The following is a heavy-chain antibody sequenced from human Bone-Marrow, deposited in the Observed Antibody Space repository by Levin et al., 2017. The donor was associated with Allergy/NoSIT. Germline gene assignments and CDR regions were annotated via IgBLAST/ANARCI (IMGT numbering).Heavy chain of an antibody. Sequence: PGESLKISCKTSGYRFSSFGISWVRQAPGQGLEWMGWISAYNGNRKYLQKFQGRLTMTTDTSTSTAYMELRSLRSDDTAVYFCARDTSSGWFEDFGGDWGQGTLVTVTS. D-gene: IGHD6-19*01. CDR3: ARDTSSGWFEDFGGD. J-gene: IGHJ4*02. CDR2: ISAYNGNR. V-gene: IGHV1-18*01. CDR1: GYRFSSFG.